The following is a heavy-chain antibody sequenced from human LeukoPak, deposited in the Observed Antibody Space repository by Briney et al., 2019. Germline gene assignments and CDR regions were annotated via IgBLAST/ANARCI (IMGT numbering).Heavy chain of an antibody. CDR2: MNPNTGNT. CDR3: ARLSQTPDYYGGGGYFYLGY. J-gene: IGHJ4*02. D-gene: IGHD3-10*01. Sequence: ASAKVSCKGFRYTFTSYDINWVRQAPGQGLEWMGWMNPNTGNTGYAPKFQGRVSMTRDTSISTAFLELSGLRSDDTAVYYCARLSQTPDYYGGGGYFYLGYWGQGTRVTVSS. CDR1: RYTFTSYD. V-gene: IGHV1-8*01.